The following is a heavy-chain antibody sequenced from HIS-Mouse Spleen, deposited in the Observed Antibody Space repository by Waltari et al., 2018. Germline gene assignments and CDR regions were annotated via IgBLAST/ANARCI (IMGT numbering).Heavy chain of an antibody. Sequence: QVQLQELGPGLVKPSETLSLTCTVSGGPISSYYWSWIRQPPGKGLEWIGYIYYSGSTNYNPSLKSRVTISVDTSKNQFSLKLSSVTAADTAVYYCARHPSSSSDYWGQGTLVTVSS. V-gene: IGHV4-59*08. J-gene: IGHJ4*02. CDR2: IYYSGST. CDR1: GGPISSYY. D-gene: IGHD6-6*01. CDR3: ARHPSSSSDY.